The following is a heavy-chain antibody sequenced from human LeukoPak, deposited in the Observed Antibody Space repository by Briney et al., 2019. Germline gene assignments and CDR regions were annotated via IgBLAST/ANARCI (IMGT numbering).Heavy chain of an antibody. D-gene: IGHD6-13*01. CDR3: ARVAAAGTRSEYNYYYYMDL. CDR2: INWNSDSI. CDR1: GFTFDDYA. V-gene: IGHV3-9*01. J-gene: IGHJ6*03. Sequence: GGSLRLSCAVSGFTFDDYAMHWVRQVPGKGLEWVSGINWNSDSIGYADSVKGRFTISRDNAKNSLYLQMNSRRAEDTAVYYCARVAAAGTRSEYNYYYYMDLWGKGTTVTISS.